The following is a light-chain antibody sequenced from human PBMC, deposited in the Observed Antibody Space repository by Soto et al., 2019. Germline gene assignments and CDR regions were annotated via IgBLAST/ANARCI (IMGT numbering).Light chain of an antibody. Sequence: EIVLTQSPGTLSLSPGERATLSCRASQSLSSTYLAWYQQKPGQAPRILIYDASSRATGIPDRFSGSGSATDFTLTISRLEPEDFAVYHCQQYGNSPPTFGGGTKVEI. CDR2: DAS. CDR3: QQYGNSPPT. V-gene: IGKV3-20*01. J-gene: IGKJ4*01. CDR1: QSLSSTY.